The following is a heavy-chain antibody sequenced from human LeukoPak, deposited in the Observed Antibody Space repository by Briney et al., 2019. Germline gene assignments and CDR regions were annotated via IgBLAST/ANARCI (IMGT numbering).Heavy chain of an antibody. Sequence: GGSLRLSCTASGFTFGDYAMSWVRQAPGKGLEWVGFIRRKAYGGTTEYAASVKGRFTISRDDSKSIAYLQMNSLKTEDTAVYYCTRVLNYYGSGSYYSPYYYGMDVWGKGTTVTVSS. V-gene: IGHV3-49*04. D-gene: IGHD3-10*01. CDR2: IRRKAYGGTT. CDR3: TRVLNYYGSGSYYSPYYYGMDV. J-gene: IGHJ6*04. CDR1: GFTFGDYA.